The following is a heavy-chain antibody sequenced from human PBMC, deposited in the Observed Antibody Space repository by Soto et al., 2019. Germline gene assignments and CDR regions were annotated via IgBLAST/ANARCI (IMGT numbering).Heavy chain of an antibody. J-gene: IGHJ4*02. V-gene: IGHV1-8*01. CDR3: ARGVTAGVDY. D-gene: IGHD1-26*01. CDR1: GYSFTSLD. Sequence: QVQLVQSGSEVSEPGASVKVSCTASGYSFTSLDINWVRQTTGQGLEWMGWMQPSSGRTGYAQKFQGRVTMTRDTSIKTAYMELSSLTSDDTAFYYCARGVTAGVDYWGQGNLVNVSS. CDR2: MQPSSGRT.